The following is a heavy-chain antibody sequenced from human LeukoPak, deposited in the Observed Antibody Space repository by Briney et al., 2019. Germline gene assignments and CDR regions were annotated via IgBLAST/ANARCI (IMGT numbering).Heavy chain of an antibody. Sequence: GGSLRLSCAASGFTFSSYAMSWVRQAPGKGLEWVSAISGSGGSTYYADSVKGRFTISRDNSKNTLYLQMNSLRAEDTAVYYCARDPIYDSSGYYFFDYWGQGTLVTVSS. J-gene: IGHJ4*02. CDR1: GFTFSSYA. CDR2: ISGSGGST. D-gene: IGHD3-22*01. V-gene: IGHV3-23*01. CDR3: ARDPIYDSSGYYFFDY.